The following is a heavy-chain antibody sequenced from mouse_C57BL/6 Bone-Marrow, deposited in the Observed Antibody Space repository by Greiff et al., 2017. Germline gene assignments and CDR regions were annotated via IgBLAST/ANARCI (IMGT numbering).Heavy chain of an antibody. Sequence: QVQLQQSGAELVRPGASVKLSCKASGYTFTDYYINWVKQRPGQGLEWIARIYPGSGNTYYNEKFKGKATLTAEKSSSTAYMQLSSLTSEDSAVYFCVYDYDESYFDYWGQGTTLTVSS. J-gene: IGHJ2*01. V-gene: IGHV1-76*01. CDR1: GYTFTDYY. D-gene: IGHD2-4*01. CDR3: VYDYDESYFDY. CDR2: IYPGSGNT.